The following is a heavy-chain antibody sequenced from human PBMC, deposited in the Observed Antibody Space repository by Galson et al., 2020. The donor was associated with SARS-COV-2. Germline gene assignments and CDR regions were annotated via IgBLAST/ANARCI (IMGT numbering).Heavy chain of an antibody. CDR2: IFFDGSDK. J-gene: IGHJ4*02. V-gene: IGHV3-33*08. Sequence: LKISCAASGFTFSSHAMHCVRPAPGKGLEWVAQIFFDGSDKYYGDSVKGRFTISRDRSKNTVYLQMNNLRADDTAVYYCARDGQTSSGWAFDYWGQGALITVSS. CDR3: ARDGQTSSGWAFDY. D-gene: IGHD6-19*01. CDR1: GFTFSSHA.